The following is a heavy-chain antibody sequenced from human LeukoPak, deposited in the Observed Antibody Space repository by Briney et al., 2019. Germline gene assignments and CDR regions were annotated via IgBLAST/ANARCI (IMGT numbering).Heavy chain of an antibody. CDR1: GFTFSSYA. J-gene: IGHJ4*02. V-gene: IGHV3-30*04. D-gene: IGHD5-18*01. CDR2: ISYDGSNK. Sequence: GGSLRLSCAASGFTFSSYAMHWVRQAPGKGLEWVAVISYDGSNKYYADTVKGRFTISRDNSKNTLYLQMNSLRAEDTAVYYCARGGGVDTAMVTLLDYWGQGTLVTVSS. CDR3: ARGGGVDTAMVTLLDY.